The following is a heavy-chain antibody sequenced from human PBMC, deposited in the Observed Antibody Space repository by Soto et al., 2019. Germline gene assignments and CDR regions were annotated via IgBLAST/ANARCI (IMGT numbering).Heavy chain of an antibody. D-gene: IGHD3-22*01. V-gene: IGHV4-34*01. Sequence: QVQLQQWGAGLLKPSETLSLTCAVYGGSVRGSYWSWIRQPPGKGLEWIGEINDSGSTKYNPSLNIRVTISVDTSKNQFSLSVSSVTVADTAVYFCARNGYETSNQHFDPWSQENLVTVSS. J-gene: IGHJ5*02. CDR3: ARNGYETSNQHFDP. CDR1: GGSVRGSY. CDR2: INDSGST.